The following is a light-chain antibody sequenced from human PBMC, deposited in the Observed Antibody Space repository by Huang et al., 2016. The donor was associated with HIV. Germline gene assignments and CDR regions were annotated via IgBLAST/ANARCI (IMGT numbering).Light chain of an antibody. CDR1: QGISNS. CDR2: AAS. CDR3: QQYHGGPWT. V-gene: IGKV1-NL1*01. Sequence: DIQLTQSPSSLSASVGDSVAITCRASQGISNSLAWYQQKPGKAPKLLLYAASSLEGGVPSRFSGSGSGTVYTLTISSLQAEDVAIYHCQQYHGGPWTFGQGTKVEVK. J-gene: IGKJ1*01.